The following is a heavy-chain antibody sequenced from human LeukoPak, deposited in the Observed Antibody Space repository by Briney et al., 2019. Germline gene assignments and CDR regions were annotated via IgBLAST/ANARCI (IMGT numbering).Heavy chain of an antibody. J-gene: IGHJ4*02. D-gene: IGHD5-18*01. Sequence: GGSLRLSRAASGFTVSTNYMSWVRQAPGKGLEWVSVIYSGGATFYADSVKGRFTISRDNSRNTLYLQMNSLGAEDTAVYYCARDRAYSYGYSYYFENWGQGTLVTVSS. CDR3: ARDRAYSYGYSYYFEN. V-gene: IGHV3-53*01. CDR1: GFTVSTNY. CDR2: IYSGGAT.